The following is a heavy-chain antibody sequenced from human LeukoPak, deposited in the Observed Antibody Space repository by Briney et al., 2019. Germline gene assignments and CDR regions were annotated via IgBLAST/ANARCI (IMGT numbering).Heavy chain of an antibody. CDR3: ARGRYYYDSSGYYYDY. Sequence: SETLSLTCAVYGGSFSGYYWSWIRQPPGKGLEWIGEINHSGSTNYNPSLKSRVAISVDTSKNQFSLKLSSVTAADTAVYYCARGRYYYDSSGYYYDYWGQGTLVTVSS. CDR2: INHSGST. D-gene: IGHD3-22*01. J-gene: IGHJ4*02. CDR1: GGSFSGYY. V-gene: IGHV4-34*01.